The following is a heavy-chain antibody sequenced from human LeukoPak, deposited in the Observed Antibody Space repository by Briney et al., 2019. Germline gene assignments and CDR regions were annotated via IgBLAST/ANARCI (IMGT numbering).Heavy chain of an antibody. J-gene: IGHJ4*02. CDR2: IYYSGST. CDR3: ARAPTIGENLLDY. V-gene: IGHV4-30-4*01. CDR1: GGSISSGDYY. D-gene: IGHD4-17*01. Sequence: SPSQTLSLTCTVSGGSISSGDYYWSWIRQPPGKGLEWIGYIYYSGSTYYNPSLKSRVTISVDTSKNQFSLKLSSVTAADTAVYYCARAPTIGENLLDYWGQGTLVTVSS.